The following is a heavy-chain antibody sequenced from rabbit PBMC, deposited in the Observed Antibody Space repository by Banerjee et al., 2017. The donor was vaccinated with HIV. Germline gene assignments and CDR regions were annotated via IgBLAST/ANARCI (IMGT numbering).Heavy chain of an antibody. CDR3: ARDRGVMPAFNL. V-gene: IGHV1S43*01. Sequence: QEQLEESGGDLVKPEGSLTLTCTASGFSFSSRYVMSWVRQAPGKGLEWIGCIDTGSGSAYYASWAKGRFTISRSTSLNTVDLKMTSLTAADTATYFCARDRGVMPAFNLWGPGTLVTVS. CDR2: IDTGSGSA. CDR1: GFSFSSRYV. J-gene: IGHJ4*01.